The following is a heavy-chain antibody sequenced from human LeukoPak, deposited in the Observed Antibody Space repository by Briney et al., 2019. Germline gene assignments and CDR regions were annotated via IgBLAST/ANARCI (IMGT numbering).Heavy chain of an antibody. CDR2: IYYSGST. CDR3: ARHLGGDYYDSSAIPWFDP. Sequence: ETLSLTCTVSGGSISSSSYYWGWLRQAPGRGLEWIGSIYYSGSTYDNPSLKSRVTISVHTSNNHFSLKLSSVTAADTAVYYCARHLGGDYYDSSAIPWFDPWGQGTLVTVSS. CDR1: GGSISSSSYY. J-gene: IGHJ5*02. D-gene: IGHD3-22*01. V-gene: IGHV4-39*01.